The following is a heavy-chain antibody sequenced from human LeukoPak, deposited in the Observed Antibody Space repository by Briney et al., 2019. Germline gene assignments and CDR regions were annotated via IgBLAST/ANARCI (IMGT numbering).Heavy chain of an antibody. CDR2: IYYSGST. CDR1: GGSVSSSF. D-gene: IGHD4-17*01. CDR3: ARVGPTDDYGDSHDAFDI. J-gene: IGHJ3*02. Sequence: SETLSLTCSVSGGSVSSSFWSWIRQPPGKGLEWIGHIYYSGSTNYNPSLKSRVTISVDTSKNHFSLKVTSMTAADTAVYYCARVGPTDDYGDSHDAFDIWGQGTLVAVSS. V-gene: IGHV4-59*02.